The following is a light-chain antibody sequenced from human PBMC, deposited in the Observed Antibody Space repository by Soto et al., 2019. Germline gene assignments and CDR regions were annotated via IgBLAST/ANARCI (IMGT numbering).Light chain of an antibody. CDR2: KAS. CDR1: QSISSW. V-gene: IGKV1-5*03. CDR3: KQYNSYLYT. Sequence: DIQMTQSPSTLSASVGDRVTITCRASQSISSWLAWYQQKPGKAPKLLIYKASSLESGVPSRFSVSGSGTEFTLTISSLQPDDFATYYCKQYNSYLYTFGQGTKLEIK. J-gene: IGKJ2*01.